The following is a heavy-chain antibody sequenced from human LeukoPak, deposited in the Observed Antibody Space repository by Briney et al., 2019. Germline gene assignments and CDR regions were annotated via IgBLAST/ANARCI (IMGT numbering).Heavy chain of an antibody. V-gene: IGHV1-18*01. J-gene: IGHJ5*02. CDR1: GYTFTSYG. CDR2: ISAYNGNT. Sequence: ASVKVSCKASGYTFTSYGISWVRQAPGQGLEWMGWISAYNGNTNYAQKLQGRVTMTTDTSTSTAYMELRSLRSDDTAVYYCARDNRGQGIAAASNWFDPWGQGTLVIVSS. D-gene: IGHD6-13*01. CDR3: ARDNRGQGIAAASNWFDP.